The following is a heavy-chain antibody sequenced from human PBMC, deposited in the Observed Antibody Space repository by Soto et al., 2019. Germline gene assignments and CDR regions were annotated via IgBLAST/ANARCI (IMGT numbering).Heavy chain of an antibody. D-gene: IGHD2-15*01. V-gene: IGHV1-58*01. J-gene: IGHJ3*02. CDR3: AAELYSGGGCCWFAI. Sequence: SVKVSCKTSGFSFTNSAVQWVRQARGQRLEWVGWVVVGSGRTNYARNFQERVTISRAMSTSTAYMELSSLTSEDTAVYYCAAELYSGGGCCWFAIWG. CDR1: GFSFTNSA. CDR2: VVVGSGRT.